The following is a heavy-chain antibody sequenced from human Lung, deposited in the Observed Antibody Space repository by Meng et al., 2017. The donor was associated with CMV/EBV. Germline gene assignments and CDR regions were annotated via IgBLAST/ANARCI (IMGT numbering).Heavy chain of an antibody. CDR1: GGPISSYD. CDR2: IYYSGST. Sequence: SETXCLXXTASGGPISSYDWSWIRQPPGKGLEWMGYIYYSGSTNYNPSLESRVTISVNTSKNQFSLKLSFVIAADTAVYYCARAPRYCSGCSCYSEWCFDYWGQGTXVTVSS. J-gene: IGHJ4*02. CDR3: ARAPRYCSGCSCYSEWCFDY. V-gene: IGHV4-59*01. D-gene: IGHD2-15*01.